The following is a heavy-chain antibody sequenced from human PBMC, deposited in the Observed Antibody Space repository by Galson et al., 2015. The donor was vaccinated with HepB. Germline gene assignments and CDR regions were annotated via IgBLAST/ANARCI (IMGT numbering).Heavy chain of an antibody. J-gene: IGHJ4*02. CDR1: GDSVSSNSAA. CDR2: TYYRSKWYN. Sequence: CAISGDSVSSNSAAWNWIRQSPSRGLEWLGRTYYRSKWYNDYAVSVKSRITINPDTSKNQFSLQLNSVTPEDTAVYYCARSSYSSSWYVRYFDYWGQGTLVTVSS. V-gene: IGHV6-1*01. D-gene: IGHD6-13*01. CDR3: ARSSYSSSWYVRYFDY.